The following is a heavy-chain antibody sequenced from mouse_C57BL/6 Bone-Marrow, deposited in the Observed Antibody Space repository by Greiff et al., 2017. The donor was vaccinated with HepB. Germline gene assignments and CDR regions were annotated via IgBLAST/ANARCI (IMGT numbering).Heavy chain of an antibody. D-gene: IGHD2-2*01. CDR3: AREWLRQGSWFAY. J-gene: IGHJ3*01. CDR1: GYTFADHT. Sequence: QVQLQQSDAELVKPGASVKISCKVSGYTFADHTIHWMKQRPEQGLEWIGYIYPRDGSTKYNEKFKGKATLTADKSSSTAYMQLNSLTSEDSAVYVCAREWLRQGSWFAYWGQGTLVTVSA. CDR2: IYPRDGST. V-gene: IGHV1-78*01.